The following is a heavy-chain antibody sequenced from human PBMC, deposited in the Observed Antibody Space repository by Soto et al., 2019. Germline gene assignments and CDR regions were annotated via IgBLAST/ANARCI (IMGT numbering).Heavy chain of an antibody. J-gene: IGHJ6*02. CDR3: TRGNVGRDWDVKRYGLDV. Sequence: PGGSLRLSRSTPGFNICSHYMSRVRPAPRKGLAWVSLIYSADSTKYADSVKARFIISRDKSTNTMYLQMNSLRAEDTAVYYSTRGNVGRDWDVKRYGLDVWGQGTTVTVS. CDR1: GFNICSHY. CDR2: IYSADST. V-gene: IGHV3-53*01. D-gene: IGHD1-1*01.